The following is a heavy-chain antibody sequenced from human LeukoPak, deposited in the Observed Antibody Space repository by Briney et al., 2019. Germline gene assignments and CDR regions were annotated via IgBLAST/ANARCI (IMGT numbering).Heavy chain of an antibody. CDR1: GYTFTSYG. J-gene: IGHJ4*02. V-gene: IGHV1-18*01. CDR3: ARAHYYDSSGLIDY. Sequence: GASVKVSCKASGYTFTSYGISWVRQAPGQGLEWMGWISAYNGNTNYAQKLQGRVTMTTDTSTSTAYMELWSLRSGDTAVYYCARAHYYDSSGLIDYWGQGTLVTVSS. D-gene: IGHD3-22*01. CDR2: ISAYNGNT.